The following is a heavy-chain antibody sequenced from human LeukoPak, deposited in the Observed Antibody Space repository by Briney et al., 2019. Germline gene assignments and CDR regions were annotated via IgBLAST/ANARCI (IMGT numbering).Heavy chain of an antibody. J-gene: IGHJ2*01. CDR1: GYTFSGYY. D-gene: IGHD3-3*01. Sequence: GASVKVSCTASGYTFSGYYMHWVSQAPGQGLEWMGWINPNSGGTNYAQKFQGRVTMTRDTSISTAYMELSRLRSDDTAVYYCARSTDDFWSGERDWYFDLWGGGTLVTVSS. CDR3: ARSTDDFWSGERDWYFDL. V-gene: IGHV1-2*02. CDR2: INPNSGGT.